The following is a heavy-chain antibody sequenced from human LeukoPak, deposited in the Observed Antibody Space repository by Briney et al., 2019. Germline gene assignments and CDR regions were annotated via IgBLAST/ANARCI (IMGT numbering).Heavy chain of an antibody. D-gene: IGHD5-12*01. J-gene: IGHJ6*02. CDR2: IIPIFGTG. CDR1: GGTFSSYA. Sequence: SVKVSCKASGGTFSSYAISWVRQAPGQGLEWMGGIIPIFGTGNYAQKFQGRVTITADESTSTAYMELSSVRSEHTAVYYCARTLSGYDFYYYGMDVWGQGTTVTVSS. V-gene: IGHV1-69*13. CDR3: ARTLSGYDFYYYGMDV.